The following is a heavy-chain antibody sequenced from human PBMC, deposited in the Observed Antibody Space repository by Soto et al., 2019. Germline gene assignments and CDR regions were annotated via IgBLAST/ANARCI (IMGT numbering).Heavy chain of an antibody. V-gene: IGHV3-33*01. D-gene: IGHD3-16*01. CDR1: GFTFSTCG. Sequence: QVQLVESGGGVVQPGRSLRLTCAASGFTFSTCGMHWVRLAPGKGLEWVALIWYDGSNRYYADSVKGRFTISRDNSKNTLYLQMNSLRAEDTAIYYCARDEGGGIFNYYGMDVWGQGTTVTVSS. CDR2: IWYDGSNR. CDR3: ARDEGGGIFNYYGMDV. J-gene: IGHJ6*02.